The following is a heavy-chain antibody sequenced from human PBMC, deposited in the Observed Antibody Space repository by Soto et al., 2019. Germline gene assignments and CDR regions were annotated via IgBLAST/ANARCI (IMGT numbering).Heavy chain of an antibody. Sequence: ASVKVSCKASGYTFTAYYMHWVRQAPGQGLEWVGWVNPNSGGTNYAQKFQGRVTMTRDTSITTAYMELSRLRSDDTAVYYCARSIAARRTVDYWGQGTLVTVSS. V-gene: IGHV1-2*02. D-gene: IGHD6-6*01. CDR1: GYTFTAYY. J-gene: IGHJ4*01. CDR2: VNPNSGGT. CDR3: ARSIAARRTVDY.